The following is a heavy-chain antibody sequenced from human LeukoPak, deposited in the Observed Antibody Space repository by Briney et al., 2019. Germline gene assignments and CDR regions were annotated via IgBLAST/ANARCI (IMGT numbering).Heavy chain of an antibody. Sequence: PGGSLRLSCAASGFTFSSYWMHWVRQAPGKGLVWVSRISSDGTSTSYADSVKGRFTISRDNAKNTLYLQMNSLRVEDTAVYYRAGGYRYFHHWGQGTLVTVSS. V-gene: IGHV3-74*01. J-gene: IGHJ1*01. CDR2: ISSDGTST. CDR3: AGGYRYFHH. CDR1: GFTFSSYW. D-gene: IGHD1-1*01.